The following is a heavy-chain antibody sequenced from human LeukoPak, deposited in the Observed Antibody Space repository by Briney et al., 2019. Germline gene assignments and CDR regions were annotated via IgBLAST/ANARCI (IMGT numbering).Heavy chain of an antibody. CDR2: ISSSSSYI. Sequence: GGSLRLSCAASGFTFSSYSMNWVRQAPGKGLEWVSSISSSSSYIYYADSVKGRFTISRDNAKNSLYLQMNSLRAEDTAVYYCARDLPRGFSPESFQHWGQGTLVTVSS. V-gene: IGHV3-21*01. J-gene: IGHJ1*01. CDR3: ARDLPRGFSPESFQH. CDR1: GFTFSSYS.